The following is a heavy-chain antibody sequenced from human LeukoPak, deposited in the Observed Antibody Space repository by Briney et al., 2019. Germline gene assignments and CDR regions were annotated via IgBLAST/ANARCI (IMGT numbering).Heavy chain of an antibody. CDR1: GFTFSRYA. Sequence: PGGSLRLSCAASGFTFSRYAVSWVRQAPGKGLEWVSSVSTDGDTYYTDSVKGRFTISRYTSMNTLFLQMTSLRAEDTALYYCSRSRSGSVAGTSDYWGQGTLVIVSS. V-gene: IGHV3-23*01. CDR2: VSTDGDT. CDR3: SRSRSGSVAGTSDY. D-gene: IGHD6-19*01. J-gene: IGHJ4*02.